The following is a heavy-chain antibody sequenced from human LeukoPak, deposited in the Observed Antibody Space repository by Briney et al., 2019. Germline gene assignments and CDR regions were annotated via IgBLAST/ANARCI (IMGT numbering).Heavy chain of an antibody. CDR3: ARGVAAAGTYFGY. CDR1: GFTFSSYA. D-gene: IGHD6-13*01. Sequence: GGSLRLSCAASGFTFSSYAMHWVRQAPGKGLEWVAVISYDGSNKYYADSVKGRFTISRDNSKNTLYLQMNSLRAEDTAVYYCARGVAAAGTYFGYWGQGTLVTVSS. J-gene: IGHJ4*02. V-gene: IGHV3-30-3*01. CDR2: ISYDGSNK.